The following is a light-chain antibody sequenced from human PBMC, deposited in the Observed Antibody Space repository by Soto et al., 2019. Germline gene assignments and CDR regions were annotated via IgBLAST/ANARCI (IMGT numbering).Light chain of an antibody. CDR3: QSYDSTLSGLYV. Sequence: QSVLTQPPSMSGAPGQRVTISCTGTSANIGAGCDVHWYQQLPGMAPKLLIYGNNKRPSGVPDRFSGSKSGTSASLAITGLQAEDEADYYCQSYDSTLSGLYVLGTGTKLTVL. CDR2: GNN. CDR1: SANIGAGCD. J-gene: IGLJ1*01. V-gene: IGLV1-40*01.